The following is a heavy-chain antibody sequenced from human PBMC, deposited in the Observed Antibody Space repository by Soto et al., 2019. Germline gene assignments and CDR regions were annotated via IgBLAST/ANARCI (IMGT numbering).Heavy chain of an antibody. CDR2: IVVGSGNT. J-gene: IGHJ6*02. CDR1: GYTFTSYG. V-gene: IGHV1-58*02. CDR3: AADNRSGDWNDKYSGMDV. Sequence: ASVKVSCKASGYTFTSYGISWVRQARGQRLEWIGWIVVGSGNTNYAQKIQERVTITRDMSTSTAYMELSSLRSEDTAVYYCAADNRSGDWNDKYSGMDVWGQGTTVTVSS. D-gene: IGHD1-1*01.